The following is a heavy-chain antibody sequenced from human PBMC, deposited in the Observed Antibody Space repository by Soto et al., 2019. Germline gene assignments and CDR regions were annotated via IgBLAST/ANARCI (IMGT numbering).Heavy chain of an antibody. Sequence: PGGSLRLSCAASGFTFSSYWMSWVRQAPGKGLEWVANIKQDGSEKYYVDSVKGRFTISRDNAKNSLYLQMNSLRAEDTAVYYCAREPLLTWIQLWHHSDLFDYWGQGTRVTVSS. CDR1: GFTFSSYW. CDR3: AREPLLTWIQLWHHSDLFDY. CDR2: IKQDGSEK. D-gene: IGHD5-18*01. V-gene: IGHV3-7*05. J-gene: IGHJ4*02.